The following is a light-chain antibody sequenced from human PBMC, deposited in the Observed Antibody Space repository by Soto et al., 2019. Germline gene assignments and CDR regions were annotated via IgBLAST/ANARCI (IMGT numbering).Light chain of an antibody. Sequence: QSVLTQPASVSGSPGQSITISCTGTSSDVGGYEYVSWYQHHPGKAPKLMIYAVTNRPSGVSHRFSGSKSGNTASLTISGLQAEDEADYYCSSYTISSTTHVLFGGGTKLTVL. CDR3: SSYTISSTTHVL. CDR1: SSDVGGYEY. V-gene: IGLV2-14*03. J-gene: IGLJ2*01. CDR2: AVT.